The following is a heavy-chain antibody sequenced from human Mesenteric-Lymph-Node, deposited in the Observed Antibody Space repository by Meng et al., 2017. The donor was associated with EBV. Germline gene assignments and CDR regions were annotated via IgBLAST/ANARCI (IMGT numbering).Heavy chain of an antibody. CDR3: ASGGSGINFDY. Sequence: QVQLVQSGEEVKKPGASGKVACKASGYRFNSYGISWVRQATGQGLEWMGWISADNGNTIFAQKFQGRVTMTADSSTSTAYMEVTSLTSDDTAVYYCASGGSGINFDYWGQGTLVTVSS. CDR1: GYRFNSYG. J-gene: IGHJ4*02. V-gene: IGHV1-18*01. D-gene: IGHD3-10*01. CDR2: ISADNGNT.